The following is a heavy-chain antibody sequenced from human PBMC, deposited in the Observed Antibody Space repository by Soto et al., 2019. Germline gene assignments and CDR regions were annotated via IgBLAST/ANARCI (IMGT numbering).Heavy chain of an antibody. CDR3: AASMYCSSTSCYSRSYYYYYMDV. CDR2: ISGSGGST. CDR1: GFTFSSYA. J-gene: IGHJ6*03. V-gene: IGHV3-23*01. Sequence: GGSLRLSCAASGFTFSSYAMSWVRQAPGKGLEWVSAISGSGGSTYYADSVKGRFTISRDNSKNTLYLQMNSLRAEDTAVYYCAASMYCSSTSCYSRSYYYYYMDVWGKGTTVTVSS. D-gene: IGHD2-2*01.